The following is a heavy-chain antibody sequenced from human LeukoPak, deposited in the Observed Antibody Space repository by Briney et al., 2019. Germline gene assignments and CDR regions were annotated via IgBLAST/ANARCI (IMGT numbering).Heavy chain of an antibody. V-gene: IGHV4-34*01. CDR2: INHSGST. Sequence: SETLSLTCAVYGGSFSGYYWSWIRQPPGKGLEWIGEINHSGSTNYNPSLKSRVTISVDTSKNQFSLKLSSVTAADTAVYYCARGGGDRGYYMDVWDKGTTVTVSS. CDR1: GGSFSGYY. CDR3: ARGGGDRGYYMDV. J-gene: IGHJ6*03. D-gene: IGHD3-10*01.